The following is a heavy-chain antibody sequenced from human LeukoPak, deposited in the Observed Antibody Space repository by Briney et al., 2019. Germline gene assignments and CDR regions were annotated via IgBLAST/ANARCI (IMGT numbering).Heavy chain of an antibody. D-gene: IGHD6-13*01. J-gene: IGHJ5*02. V-gene: IGHV4-59*08. CDR1: GGSISGYY. Sequence: SETLSLTCSVSGGSISGYYWSWIRQSPGKGLEWIGYIYYSGSTNYNPSLKSRVTISVDTSKNQFSLKLSSVTAADTAVYYCARHPTTIAAALYPWGQGTLVTVSS. CDR2: IYYSGST. CDR3: ARHPTTIAAALYP.